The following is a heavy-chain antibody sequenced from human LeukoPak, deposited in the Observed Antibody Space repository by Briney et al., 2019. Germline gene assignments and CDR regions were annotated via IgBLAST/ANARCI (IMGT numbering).Heavy chain of an antibody. J-gene: IGHJ4*02. Sequence: ASVKVSCKASGYTFTGYYMHWVRQAPGQGLEWMGWINPNSGGTNYAQKFQGRVTMTRDTSISTAYMELSRLRSDDTAVYYCARDEGYSSSWYPGWGQGTLVTVSS. CDR1: GYTFTGYY. V-gene: IGHV1-2*02. CDR3: ARDEGYSSSWYPG. CDR2: INPNSGGT. D-gene: IGHD6-13*01.